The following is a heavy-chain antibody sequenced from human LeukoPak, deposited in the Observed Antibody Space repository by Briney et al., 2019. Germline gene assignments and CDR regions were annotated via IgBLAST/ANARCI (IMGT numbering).Heavy chain of an antibody. CDR1: GGSISSYY. V-gene: IGHV4-4*07. CDR3: ARDLVVGATNAFDI. CDR2: IYTSGST. J-gene: IGHJ3*02. D-gene: IGHD1-26*01. Sequence: SETLSLTCTVSGGSISSYYWSWIRQPAGKGLGWIGRIYTSGSTNYNPSLKSRVTMSVDTSKNQFSLKLSSVTAADTAVYYCARDLVVGATNAFDIWGQGTMVTVSS.